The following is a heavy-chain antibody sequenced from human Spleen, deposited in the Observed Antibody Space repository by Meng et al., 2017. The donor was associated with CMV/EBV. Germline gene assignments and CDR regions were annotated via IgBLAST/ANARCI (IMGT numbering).Heavy chain of an antibody. CDR1: GFTFSSYS. Sequence: GESLKISCAASGFTFSSYSMNWVRQAPGKGLEWVSFISSSNNYIYNADSVKGRFTISRDNAKNSLYLQMNSLRAEDTAVYYCAKDGLSLQIVGYYYGMDVWGQGTTVTVSS. V-gene: IGHV3-21*06. D-gene: IGHD1-26*01. CDR3: AKDGLSLQIVGYYYGMDV. J-gene: IGHJ6*02. CDR2: ISSSNNYI.